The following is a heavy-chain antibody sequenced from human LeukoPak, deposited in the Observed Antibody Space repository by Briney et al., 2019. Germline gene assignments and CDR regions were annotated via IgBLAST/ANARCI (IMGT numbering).Heavy chain of an antibody. J-gene: IGHJ4*02. CDR2: IYTSGST. D-gene: IGHD6-6*01. CDR1: GGSISSYY. CDR3: AGSRIAAHPEMYYFDY. Sequence: SETLSLTCTVSGGSISSYYWSWIRHPAGKGLEWIGRIYTSGSTNYNPSLKSRVTMSVDTSKNQFSLKLSSVTAADTAVYYCAGSRIAAHPEMYYFDYWGQGTLVTVSS. V-gene: IGHV4-4*07.